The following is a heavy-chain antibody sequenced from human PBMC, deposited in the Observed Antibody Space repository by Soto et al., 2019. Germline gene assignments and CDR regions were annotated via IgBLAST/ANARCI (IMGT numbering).Heavy chain of an antibody. CDR1: GGSISSGGYS. D-gene: IGHD3-22*01. J-gene: IGHJ4*02. Sequence: SETLSLTCAVSGGSISSGGYSWSWIRQPPGKGLEWIGHIYHSGSTYYNPSLKSRVTISVDRSKNQFSLKLSSVTAADTAVYYCARHGMDYYDSSGYYYSPYYFDYWGQGTLVTVS. CDR3: ARHGMDYYDSSGYYYSPYYFDY. V-gene: IGHV4-30-2*01. CDR2: IYHSGST.